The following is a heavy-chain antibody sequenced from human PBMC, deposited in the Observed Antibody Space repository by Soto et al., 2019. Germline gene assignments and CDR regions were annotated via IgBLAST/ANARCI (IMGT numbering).Heavy chain of an antibody. D-gene: IGHD2-2*01. CDR2: IYYSGST. CDR3: ARAAAANWFDP. Sequence: PSETLSLTCTVSGGSISSYYWSWIRQPPGKGLEWIGDIYYSGSTNYNPSLKSRVTISVDTSKNQFSLKLSSVTAADTAVYYCARAAAANWFDPWGQGTLVTVSS. CDR1: GGSISSYY. J-gene: IGHJ5*02. V-gene: IGHV4-59*01.